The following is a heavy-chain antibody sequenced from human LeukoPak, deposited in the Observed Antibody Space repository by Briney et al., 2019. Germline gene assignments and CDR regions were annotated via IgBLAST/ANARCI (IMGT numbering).Heavy chain of an antibody. J-gene: IGHJ4*02. V-gene: IGHV3-7*03. CDR1: GFTFGSYW. D-gene: IGHD3-10*01. CDR2: IKQDGSEK. CDR3: ARDKVLLWFGESVAIDY. Sequence: GGSLRLSCAASGFTFGSYWMSWVRQAPGKGLEWVANIKQDGSEKYYVDSVKGRFTISRDNAKNSLYLQMNSLRAEDTAVYYCARDKVLLWFGESVAIDYWGQGTLVTVSS.